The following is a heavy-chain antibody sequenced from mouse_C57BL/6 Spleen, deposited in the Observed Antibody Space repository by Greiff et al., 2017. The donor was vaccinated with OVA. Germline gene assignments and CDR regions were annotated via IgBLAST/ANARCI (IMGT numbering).Heavy chain of an antibody. D-gene: IGHD2-5*01. CDR3: TRGGYSNCSFDV. CDR2: IDPETGGT. CDR1: GYTFTDYE. J-gene: IGHJ1*03. V-gene: IGHV1-15*01. Sequence: VKLQESGAELVRPGASVTLSCKASGYTFTDYEMHWVKQTPVHGLEWIGAIDPETGGTAYNQKFKGKAILTADKSSSTAYMELRSLTSEDSAVYYCTRGGYSNCSFDVWGTGTTVTVSS.